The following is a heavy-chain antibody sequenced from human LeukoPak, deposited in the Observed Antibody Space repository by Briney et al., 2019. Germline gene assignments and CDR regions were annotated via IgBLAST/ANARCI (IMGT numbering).Heavy chain of an antibody. D-gene: IGHD3-16*01. CDR3: ARETSQKGAHYMDV. CDR1: GYSISSGYY. V-gene: IGHV4-38-2*02. CDR2: IYHSGRT. Sequence: SETLSLTCTVSGYSISSGYYWGWIRQPPGKGLEWIGSIYHSGRTFYNPSLKSRVTISVDTSKNQFSLKLTSVTAADTAVYYCARETSQKGAHYMDVWGKGTTITISS. J-gene: IGHJ6*03.